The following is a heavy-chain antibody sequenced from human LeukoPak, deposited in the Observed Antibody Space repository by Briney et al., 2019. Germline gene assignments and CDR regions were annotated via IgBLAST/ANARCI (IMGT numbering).Heavy chain of an antibody. Sequence: GASVKVSCKASGYSFSGYYLHWVRQAPGQGLEWMGRITPILGIANYAQKFQGRVTITADKSTSTAYMELSSLRSEDTAVYYCARSVDELHFDYWGQGTLVTVSS. V-gene: IGHV1-69*02. CDR3: ARSVDELHFDY. CDR1: GYSFSGYY. CDR2: ITPILGIA. J-gene: IGHJ4*02. D-gene: IGHD1-1*01.